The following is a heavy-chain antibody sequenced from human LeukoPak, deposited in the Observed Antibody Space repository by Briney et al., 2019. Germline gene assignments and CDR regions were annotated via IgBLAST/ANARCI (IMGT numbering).Heavy chain of an antibody. CDR1: GGSITGYY. D-gene: IGHD6-19*01. V-gene: IGHV4-59*01. J-gene: IGHJ6*03. CDR3: ARDGTKAVAGRYYYYYYMDV. CDR2: IYYTGGT. Sequence: PSETLSLTCTVSGGSITGYYWSWIRQPPGKGLEWIGQIYYTGGTSYNPSLKSRVTISVDTSKNQFSLKLSSVTAADTAVYYCARDGTKAVAGRYYYYYYMDVWGKGTTVTVSS.